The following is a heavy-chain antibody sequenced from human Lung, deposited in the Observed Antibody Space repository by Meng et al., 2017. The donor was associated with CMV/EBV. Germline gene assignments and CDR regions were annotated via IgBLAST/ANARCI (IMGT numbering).Heavy chain of an antibody. CDR2: INWNSGSV. D-gene: IGHD3-10*01. CDR1: GFNFDGYA. Sequence: SCASSGFNFDGYAMHWVRQAPGKGLEWVSSINWNSGSVGYGDSVKGRFTISRDNAKSSLYLQMNSLRAEDTALYFCAKDSFYASGSYYNYPYYLDSWXPGKXVTGAS. CDR3: AKDSFYASGSYYNYPYYLDS. V-gene: IGHV3-9*01. J-gene: IGHJ4*02.